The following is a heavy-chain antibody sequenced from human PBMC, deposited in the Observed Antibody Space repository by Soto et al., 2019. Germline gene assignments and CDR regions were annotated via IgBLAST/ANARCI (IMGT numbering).Heavy chain of an antibody. CDR3: DSGSEVYCSSFPFDY. Sequence: ASVKDSSKASGGTVSIYAVSFGRRSPGQGLECMGGIIAIFGTASYDQKFQGRVKVTADESTSTDYMELSSLRSEDPDVYYGDSGSEVYCSSFPFDYWGQGTLVTVSS. CDR2: IIAIFGTA. V-gene: IGHV1-69*13. J-gene: IGHJ4*02. CDR1: GGTVSIYA. D-gene: IGHD2-15*01.